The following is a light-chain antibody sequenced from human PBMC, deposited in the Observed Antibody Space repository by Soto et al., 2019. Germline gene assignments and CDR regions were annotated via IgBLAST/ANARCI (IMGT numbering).Light chain of an antibody. V-gene: IGLV2-14*01. Sequence: QSALTQPASVSGSPGQSITISCTGTSSDVGGYNYVSWYQQHPGKAPKLMIYEVSNRPSGVSNRFSGSKSGNTASLTISGLQAEDEADYYCSSYTISNTLVFGGGTKLT. CDR2: EVS. J-gene: IGLJ2*01. CDR3: SSYTISNTLV. CDR1: SSDVGGYNY.